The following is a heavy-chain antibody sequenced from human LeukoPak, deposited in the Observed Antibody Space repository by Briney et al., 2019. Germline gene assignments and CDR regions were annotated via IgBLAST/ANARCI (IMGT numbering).Heavy chain of an antibody. D-gene: IGHD3-9*01. Sequence: GGSLRLSCVASGFTFSEYSINWVRQAPGKGLEWVSFISSRSSAIYYADSVKGRLTISRDNAKKSLYLQMNSLRDEDTAVYYCARVGYDILTGFHYWGQGTLVPVSS. CDR2: ISSRSSAI. CDR3: ARVGYDILTGFHY. V-gene: IGHV3-48*02. J-gene: IGHJ4*02. CDR1: GFTFSEYS.